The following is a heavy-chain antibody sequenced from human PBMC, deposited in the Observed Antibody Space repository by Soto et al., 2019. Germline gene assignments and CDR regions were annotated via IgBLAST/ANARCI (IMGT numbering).Heavy chain of an antibody. J-gene: IGHJ4*02. D-gene: IGHD6-13*01. CDR1: GFTFDDYA. CDR2: ISWNSGSI. V-gene: IGHV3-9*01. Sequence: GGSLRLSCAASGFTFDDYAMHWVRQAPGKGLEWVSGISWNSGSIGYADSVKGRFTISRDNAKNSLYLQMNSLRAEDTALYYCAKLYSSSWLPKGGFDYWGQGTLVTVSS. CDR3: AKLYSSSWLPKGGFDY.